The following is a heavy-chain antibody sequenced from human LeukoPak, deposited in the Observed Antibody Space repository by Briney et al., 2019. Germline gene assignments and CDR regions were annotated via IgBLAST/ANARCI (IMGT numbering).Heavy chain of an antibody. D-gene: IGHD2-15*01. Sequence: QPGGSLRLSCAASGFTFDNCAMHWVRQAPGKGLEWVSSISWNSEFLVYADSVRGRFTISRDNAKNSLYLQMNSLSAEDTAFYFCEREGGVCIGVICSFFDFGGGGTRVSVSS. CDR1: GFTFDNCA. CDR2: ISWNSEFL. J-gene: IGHJ4*02. CDR3: EREGGVCIGVICSFFDF. V-gene: IGHV3-9*01.